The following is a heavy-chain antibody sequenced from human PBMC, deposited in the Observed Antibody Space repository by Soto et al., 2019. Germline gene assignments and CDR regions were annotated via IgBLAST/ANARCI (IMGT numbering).Heavy chain of an antibody. CDR2: IIPIFGTA. D-gene: IGHD1-1*01. J-gene: IGHJ5*02. V-gene: IGHV1-69*13. CDR3: ARSLNWNHGPRFDP. Sequence: GASVKVSCKASGGTFSSYAISWVRQAPGQGLEWMGGIIPIFGTANYAQKFQGRVTITADESTSTAYMELSSLRSEDTAVYYCARSLNWNHGPRFDPWGQGTLVTVSS. CDR1: GGTFSSYA.